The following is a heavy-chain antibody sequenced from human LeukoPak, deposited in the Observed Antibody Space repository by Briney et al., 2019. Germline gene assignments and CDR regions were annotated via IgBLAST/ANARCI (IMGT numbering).Heavy chain of an antibody. Sequence: GGSLRLSCAASGFTFSSYWMRRVRQAPGKGLEGVANIKNDGSEEYYVDSVKGRFTISRDNAKNSLFLQMNSLTVEDTAGYYCARAIRGSAVDTGDRWGQGTLVTVSS. D-gene: IGHD3-10*01. CDR3: ARAIRGSAVDTGDR. CDR1: GFTFSSYW. V-gene: IGHV3-7*01. CDR2: IKNDGSEE. J-gene: IGHJ4*02.